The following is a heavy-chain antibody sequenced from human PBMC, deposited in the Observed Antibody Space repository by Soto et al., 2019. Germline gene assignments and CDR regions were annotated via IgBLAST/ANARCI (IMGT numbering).Heavy chain of an antibody. D-gene: IGHD2-2*02. Sequence: PSETQSLTCTVSGGSISSYYGSWIRQTPGKGLEWIGYIYYSGSTNYNPSLKSRVTISVDTSKNQFSLKLSSVTAADTAVYYCARVGCSSTSCYTNDYYYGMDVWGQRTTVTVSS. CDR2: IYYSGST. CDR1: GGSISSYY. J-gene: IGHJ6*02. CDR3: ARVGCSSTSCYTNDYYYGMDV. V-gene: IGHV4-59*01.